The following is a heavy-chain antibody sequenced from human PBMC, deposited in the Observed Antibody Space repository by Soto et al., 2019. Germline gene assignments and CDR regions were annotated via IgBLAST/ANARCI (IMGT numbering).Heavy chain of an antibody. CDR3: ARARSIYCSGGSCYYYYYGMDV. Sequence: SETLSLTCTVSGGSVSSGSYYWSWIRQPPGKGLEWIGYIYYSGSTNYNPSLKSRVTISVDTSKNQFSLKLSPVTAADTAVYYCARARSIYCSGGSCYYYYYGMDVWGQGTTVTVSS. V-gene: IGHV4-61*01. CDR2: IYYSGST. CDR1: GGSVSSGSYY. J-gene: IGHJ6*02. D-gene: IGHD2-15*01.